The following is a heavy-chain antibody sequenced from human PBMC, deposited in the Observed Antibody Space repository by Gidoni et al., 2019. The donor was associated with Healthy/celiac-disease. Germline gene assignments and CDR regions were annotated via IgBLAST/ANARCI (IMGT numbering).Heavy chain of an antibody. CDR3: ARDQQWLAPFDY. Sequence: VHLVESGGGVVQPGGSLRLSFAASGFTYSSYGLDWVRQAPGKGLEWVAVIGYDGSNNYYADAVKGRFTISRDNSKNTLYLQMNSLRAEDTAVYYCARDQQWLAPFDYWGQGTLVTVSS. CDR1: GFTYSSYG. J-gene: IGHJ4*02. V-gene: IGHV3-33*01. D-gene: IGHD6-19*01. CDR2: IGYDGSNN.